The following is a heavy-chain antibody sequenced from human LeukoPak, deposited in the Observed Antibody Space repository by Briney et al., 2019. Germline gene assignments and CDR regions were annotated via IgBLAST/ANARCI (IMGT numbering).Heavy chain of an antibody. V-gene: IGHV3-23*01. CDR3: ARDRGGIGYYMDV. J-gene: IGHJ6*03. Sequence: GGSLRLSCAASGFTFSNNVMSWVRQAPGKGLEWVSSVSRSGGSIYYADSVKGRFTISRDNAKTSLYLQMNSLGAEDTALYYCARDRGGIGYYMDVWGKGTTVTVSS. CDR2: VSRSGGSI. D-gene: IGHD3-16*02. CDR1: GFTFSNNV.